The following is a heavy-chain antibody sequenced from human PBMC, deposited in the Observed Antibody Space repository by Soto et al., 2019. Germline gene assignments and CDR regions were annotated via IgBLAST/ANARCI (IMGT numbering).Heavy chain of an antibody. D-gene: IGHD3-16*01. J-gene: IGHJ4*02. CDR3: ARWGTTGVLDV. CDR2: TSYDGSNN. Sequence: QVQLVESGGGVVQPGTSLRLSFVGSGFTFRSYVIHWVRQAPGKGLEWVALTSYDGSNNFYGDSVKGRFTISRDNSRNTVELQMDSLRLEGTALYYCARWGTTGVLDVWGQGTLVSVSS. V-gene: IGHV3-33*05. CDR1: GFTFRSYV.